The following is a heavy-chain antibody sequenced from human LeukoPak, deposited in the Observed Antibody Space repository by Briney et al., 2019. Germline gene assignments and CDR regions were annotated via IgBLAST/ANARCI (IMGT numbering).Heavy chain of an antibody. CDR2: ISYDGSNK. Sequence: GGSLRLSCAASGFTFSSYGMHWVRQAPGKGLEWVAVISYDGSNKYYADSVKGRFTISRDNSKNTLYLQMNSLRAEDTAMYYCAKDRIAVAIYYFDYWGQGTLVTVSS. J-gene: IGHJ4*02. CDR1: GFTFSSYG. V-gene: IGHV3-30*18. CDR3: AKDRIAVAIYYFDY. D-gene: IGHD6-19*01.